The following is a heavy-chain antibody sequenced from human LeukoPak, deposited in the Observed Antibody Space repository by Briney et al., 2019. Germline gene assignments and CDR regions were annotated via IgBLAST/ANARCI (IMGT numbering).Heavy chain of an antibody. Sequence: GGSLRLSCAVSGFNVGSRWMPWVRHAPGKGLVWVAVIKDDGFTASYADSVKGRFIASRDDARKTVYLQMSSLRAEDTAVYYCHPLAYVSNWGQGTLVTVSS. V-gene: IGHV3-74*01. D-gene: IGHD3-22*01. J-gene: IGHJ4*02. CDR1: GFNVGSRW. CDR3: HPLAYVSN. CDR2: IKDDGFTA.